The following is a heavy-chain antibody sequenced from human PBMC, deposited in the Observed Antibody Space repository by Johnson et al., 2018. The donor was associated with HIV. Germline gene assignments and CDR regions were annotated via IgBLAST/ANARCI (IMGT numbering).Heavy chain of an antibody. V-gene: IGHV3-7*01. CDR2: IKQDGSEK. J-gene: IGHJ3*02. CDR1: GFTFSSYW. CDR3: ARGVSPERQAGPDAFDI. D-gene: IGHD1-14*01. Sequence: VQLVESGGGLVQSGGSLRLSCAASGFTFSSYWMSWVRQAPGKGLEWVANIKQDGSEKYYVDSVKGRFTISRDNAKNSLYLQMNSLRAEDTAVYYCARGVSPERQAGPDAFDIWGQGTMVTVSS.